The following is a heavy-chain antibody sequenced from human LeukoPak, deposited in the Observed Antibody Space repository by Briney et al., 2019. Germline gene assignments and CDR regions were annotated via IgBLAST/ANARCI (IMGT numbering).Heavy chain of an antibody. CDR3: ARGYYDRGSLYYFDY. D-gene: IGHD3-22*01. V-gene: IGHV1-2*02. CDR1: GYTFTGYY. Sequence: ASVKVSCKASGYTFTGYYTHWVRQAPGQGLEWMGWINPNSGGTNYAQKFQGRVTMTRDTSISTAYMELSRLRSDDTAVYYCARGYYDRGSLYYFDYWGQGTLVTVSS. CDR2: INPNSGGT. J-gene: IGHJ4*02.